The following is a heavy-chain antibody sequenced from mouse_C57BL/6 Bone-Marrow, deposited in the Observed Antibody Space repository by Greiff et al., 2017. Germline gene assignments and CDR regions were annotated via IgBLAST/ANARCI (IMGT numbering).Heavy chain of an antibody. CDR2: INPNNGGT. J-gene: IGHJ3*01. Sequence: EVQLQQSGPELVKPGASVKISCKASGYTFTDYYMNWVKQSHGKSLEWIGDINPNNGGTSYNQKFKGKATLTVDKSSSTAYMELRSLTSEDSAVYYCARWGLTGFAYWGQGTLVTVSA. V-gene: IGHV1-26*01. CDR3: ARWGLTGFAY. CDR1: GYTFTDYY. D-gene: IGHD4-1*01.